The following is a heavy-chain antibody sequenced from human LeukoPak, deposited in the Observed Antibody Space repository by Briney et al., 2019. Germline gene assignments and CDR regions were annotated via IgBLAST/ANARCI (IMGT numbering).Heavy chain of an antibody. CDR1: GYTLTELS. CDR3: ATDYSSSWYFDY. J-gene: IGHJ4*02. D-gene: IGHD6-13*01. Sequence: ASVKVSCKVSGYTLTELSMHWVRQAPGKGPEWMGGFDPEDGETIYAQKFQGRVTMTEDTSTDTAYMELSSLRSEDTAVYYCATDYSSSWYFDYWGQGTLVTVSS. CDR2: FDPEDGET. V-gene: IGHV1-24*01.